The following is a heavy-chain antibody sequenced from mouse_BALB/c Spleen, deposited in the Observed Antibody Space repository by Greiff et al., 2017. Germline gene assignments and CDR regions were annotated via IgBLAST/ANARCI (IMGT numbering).Heavy chain of an antibody. CDR2: IDPANGNT. CDR1: GFNIKDTY. J-gene: IGHJ2*01. Sequence: VQLHQSGAELVKPGASVKLSCTASGFNIKDTYMHWVKQRPEQGLEWIGRIDPANGNTKYDPKFQGKATITADTSSNTAYLQLSSLTSEDTAVYYCARGSRFDYWGQGTTLTVSS. D-gene: IGHD1-1*01. CDR3: ARGSRFDY. V-gene: IGHV14-3*02.